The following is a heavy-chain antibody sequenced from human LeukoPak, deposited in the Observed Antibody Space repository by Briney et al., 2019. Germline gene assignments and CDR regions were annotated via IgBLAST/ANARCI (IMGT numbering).Heavy chain of an antibody. Sequence: GGSLRLSCAASGFTFSSYGMHWVRQAPGKGLEWVAVIWYDGSNKYYADSVKGRFTISRDNSKNTLYLQMNSLRAEDTAVYYCARDDMVRGVADAFEIWGQGTMVTVSS. V-gene: IGHV3-33*01. J-gene: IGHJ3*02. CDR2: IWYDGSNK. CDR1: GFTFSSYG. CDR3: ARDDMVRGVADAFEI. D-gene: IGHD3-10*01.